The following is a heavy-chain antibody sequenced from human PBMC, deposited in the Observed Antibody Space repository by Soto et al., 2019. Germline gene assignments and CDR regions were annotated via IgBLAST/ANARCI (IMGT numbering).Heavy chain of an antibody. J-gene: IGHJ5*02. Sequence: SQTLSLTCAISGDSVSSYSAAWNWIRQSPSGGLEWLGRTYYRSRFFSDYAESVKSRVIINPDTSKNQFSLQLKSVTPEDTAVYYCVRDRYSSSGWFDPWGQGTPVTVSS. V-gene: IGHV6-1*01. D-gene: IGHD3-10*01. CDR2: TYYRSRFFS. CDR3: VRDRYSSSGWFDP. CDR1: GDSVSSYSAA.